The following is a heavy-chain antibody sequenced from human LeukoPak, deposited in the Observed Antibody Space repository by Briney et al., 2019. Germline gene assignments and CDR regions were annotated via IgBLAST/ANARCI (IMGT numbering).Heavy chain of an antibody. J-gene: IGHJ6*02. Sequence: SVTVSCKAPGGTFSSYAISWVRQAPGQGLEWMGGIIPIFGTANYAQKFQGRVTITADESTSTAYMELSSLRSEDTAVYYCARIKAGSYSPYYYYGMDVWGQGTTVTVSS. V-gene: IGHV1-69*13. CDR3: ARIKAGSYSPYYYYGMDV. D-gene: IGHD1-26*01. CDR2: IIPIFGTA. CDR1: GGTFSSYA.